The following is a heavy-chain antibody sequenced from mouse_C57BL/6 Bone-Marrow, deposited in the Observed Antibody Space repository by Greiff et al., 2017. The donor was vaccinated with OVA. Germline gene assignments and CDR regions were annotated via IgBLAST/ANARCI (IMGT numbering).Heavy chain of an antibody. J-gene: IGHJ2*01. V-gene: IGHV1-81*01. CDR2: IYPRSGNT. CDR3: ARGTGTVFDY. CDR1: GYTFTSYG. Sequence: QVHVKQSGAELARPGASVKLSCKASGYTFTSYGISWVKQRTGQGLEWIGEIYPRSGNTYYNEKFKGKATLTADKSSSTAYMGLRSLTSEDSAVYFCARGTGTVFDYWGQGTTLTVSS. D-gene: IGHD4-1*01.